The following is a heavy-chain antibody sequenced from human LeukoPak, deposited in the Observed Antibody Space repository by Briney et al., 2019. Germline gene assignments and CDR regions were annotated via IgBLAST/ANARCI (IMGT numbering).Heavy chain of an antibody. CDR1: GFTFSSYS. Sequence: GGSLRLSCVASGFTFSSYSMNWVRQAPGKGLQWISYISSSSNTIYYADSAKGRFTISRDNSKNTLYLQMNSLRAEDTAVYYCTRGGADYGDYDRFFAYWGQGTLVTVSS. CDR2: ISSSSNTI. J-gene: IGHJ4*02. V-gene: IGHV3-48*01. D-gene: IGHD4-17*01. CDR3: TRGGADYGDYDRFFAY.